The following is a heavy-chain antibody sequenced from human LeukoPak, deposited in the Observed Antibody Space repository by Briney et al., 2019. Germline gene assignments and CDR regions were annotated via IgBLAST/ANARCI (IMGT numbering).Heavy chain of an antibody. CDR3: ARMRGDCSGGSCYCDY. CDR2: ILYDGSQK. V-gene: IGHV3-33*03. J-gene: IGHJ4*02. Sequence: GGSLRLSCAASGFTFSSSGMYWVRQAPGKGLEWMAVILYDGSQKWYADSVKGRFTVSRDNSKNTLYLQMNSLRAEDTAPYYCARMRGDCSGGSCYCDYWGQGTLVTVSS. CDR1: GFTFSSSG. D-gene: IGHD2-15*01.